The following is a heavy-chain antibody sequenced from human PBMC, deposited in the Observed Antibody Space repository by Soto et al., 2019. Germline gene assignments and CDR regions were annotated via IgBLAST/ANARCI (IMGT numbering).Heavy chain of an antibody. CDR1: GYTFTSYD. J-gene: IGHJ5*02. Sequence: QVQLVQSGAEVKKPGASVKVSCKASGYTFTSYDINWVRQATGQGLENLGWMNPNSGNTAYVQKFQGRVTMTWATSITTAYMELSSLRSEDTAVYFCARGIKYGAYSRWFDPWGQGTLVTVSS. CDR3: ARGIKYGAYSRWFDP. V-gene: IGHV1-8*01. CDR2: MNPNSGNT. D-gene: IGHD4-17*01.